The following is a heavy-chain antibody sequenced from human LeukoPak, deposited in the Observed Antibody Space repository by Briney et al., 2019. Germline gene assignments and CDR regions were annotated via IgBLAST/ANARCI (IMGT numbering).Heavy chain of an antibody. D-gene: IGHD5-12*01. V-gene: IGHV4-61*02. J-gene: IGHJ3*02. CDR3: ARVSGYDHDAFDI. Sequence: PSQTLSLTCTVSGGSISSGSYYWSWIRQPAGKGLEWIGRIYTSGSTNYNPSLKSRVTISVDTSKNQFSLKLSSVTAADTAVYYCARVSGYDHDAFDIWGQGTMVTVSS. CDR2: IYTSGST. CDR1: GGSISSGSYY.